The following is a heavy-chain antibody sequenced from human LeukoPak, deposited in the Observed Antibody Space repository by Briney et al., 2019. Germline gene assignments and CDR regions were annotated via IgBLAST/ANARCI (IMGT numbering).Heavy chain of an antibody. CDR1: GFTVSSNY. V-gene: IGHV3-66*04. D-gene: IGHD3-22*01. J-gene: IGHJ3*02. Sequence: GGSLRLSCAASGFTVSSNYMSWVRQAPGKGLEWVSIIYSGGNTYYADSVKGRFTISRDNSKNMLYLQMNSLRAEDTAVYYCARLDSSGPSGGAFDIWGQGTMVTVSS. CDR3: ARLDSSGPSGGAFDI. CDR2: IYSGGNT.